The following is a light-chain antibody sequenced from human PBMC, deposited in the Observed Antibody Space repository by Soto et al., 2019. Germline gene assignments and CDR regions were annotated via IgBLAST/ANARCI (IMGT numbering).Light chain of an antibody. CDR2: DVT. Sequence: QSVLTQPASVSGSPGQSITISCTGTSSDVGGYNYVSWYQQYPGKVPKLMIFDVTYRPSGVFNRFSGSKSGNTASLTISGLQAEDEADYYCCSYASSSTLVFGTGTKVTVL. CDR1: SSDVGGYNY. V-gene: IGLV2-14*01. J-gene: IGLJ1*01. CDR3: CSYASSSTLV.